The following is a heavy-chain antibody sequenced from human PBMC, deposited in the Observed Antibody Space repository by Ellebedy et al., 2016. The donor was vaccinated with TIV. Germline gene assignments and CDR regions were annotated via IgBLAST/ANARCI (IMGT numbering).Heavy chain of an antibody. Sequence: GESPKISCAASGFPFRRYAMSWVRQAPGKGLEWVAVILYDGSIKYHADSVKGRFTISGDNSKDTLYLHVNSLRPEDTAVYYCAGGPVSIVPAFDIWGQGTMVTVSS. CDR3: AGGPVSIVPAFDI. D-gene: IGHD2-21*01. CDR2: ILYDGSIK. J-gene: IGHJ3*02. CDR1: GFPFRRYA. V-gene: IGHV3-30-3*01.